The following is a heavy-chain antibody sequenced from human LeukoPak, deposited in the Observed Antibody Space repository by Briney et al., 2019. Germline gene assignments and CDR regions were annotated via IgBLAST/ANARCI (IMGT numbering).Heavy chain of an antibody. D-gene: IGHD3-10*01. CDR1: GFTFSSYW. Sequence: GGSLRLSCAASGFTFSSYWMSWVRQAPGKGLEWVANIKQDGGEENYVDSVKGRFTISRDNARNSLYRQMNSLRAEDTAVYYCARGLISQYYYGSGSYAVRDYYYYYMDVWGKGTTVTISS. CDR3: ARGLISQYYYGSGSYAVRDYYYYYMDV. J-gene: IGHJ6*03. V-gene: IGHV3-7*01. CDR2: IKQDGGEE.